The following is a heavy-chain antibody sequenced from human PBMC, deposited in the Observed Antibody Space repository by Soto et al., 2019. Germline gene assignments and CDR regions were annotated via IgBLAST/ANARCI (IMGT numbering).Heavy chain of an antibody. D-gene: IGHD6-19*01. CDR3: ARAAYDSSGWYFYYYGMDV. V-gene: IGHV6-1*01. J-gene: IGHJ6*02. CDR1: GDSVSSNSAA. Sequence: SPTLSLTCAISGDSVSSNSAAWNWIRLSPSRGLEWLGRTYYRSKWYNDYAVSVKSRITINPDTSKNQFSLQLNSVTPEDTAVYYCARAAYDSSGWYFYYYGMDVWGQGTTVTVSS. CDR2: TYYRSKWYN.